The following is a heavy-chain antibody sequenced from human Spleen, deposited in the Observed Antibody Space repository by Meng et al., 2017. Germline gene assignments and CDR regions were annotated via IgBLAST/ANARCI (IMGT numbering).Heavy chain of an antibody. V-gene: IGHV4-39*01. CDR3: VRSSGWVRTGFDP. D-gene: IGHD6-19*01. Sequence: QPQLQESGPGLVKPPEALSLSRSLSGGSISTSGSYWGWNRQPPGKGLEWIGSIGHSGITYYTPSLKSRVTVSIDTSKSQFSLKLTSVTAADTAVYYCVRSSGWVRTGFDPWGQGTLVTVSS. CDR1: GGSISTSGSY. CDR2: IGHSGIT. J-gene: IGHJ5*02.